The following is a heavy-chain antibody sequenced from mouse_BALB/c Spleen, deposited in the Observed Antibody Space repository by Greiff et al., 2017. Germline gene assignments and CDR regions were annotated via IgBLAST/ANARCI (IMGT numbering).Heavy chain of an antibody. D-gene: IGHD1-1*01. J-gene: IGHJ2*01. CDR3: ARKDYGGYFDY. CDR1: GFAFSSYD. V-gene: IGHV5-12-1*01. Sequence: VQLQQSGGGLVKPGGSLKLSCAASGFAFSSYDMSWVRQTPEKRLEWVAYISSGGGSTYYPDTVKGRFTISRDNAKNTLYLQMSSLKSEDTAMYYCARKDYGGYFDYWGQGTTLTVSS. CDR2: ISSGGGST.